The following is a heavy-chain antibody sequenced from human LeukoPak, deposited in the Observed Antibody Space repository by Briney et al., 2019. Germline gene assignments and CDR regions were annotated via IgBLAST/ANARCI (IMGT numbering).Heavy chain of an antibody. D-gene: IGHD1-26*01. CDR2: ISYDGSNK. CDR3: AKMGAHGSDYYYGMDV. CDR1: GFTFSSYG. J-gene: IGHJ6*02. V-gene: IGHV3-30*18. Sequence: PGGSLRLSCAASGFTFSSYGMHWVRQAPGHGLEWVAVISYDGSNKYYADSVKGRFTISRDNSKHTLYLQMNSLRAEDTAVYYCAKMGAHGSDYYYGMDVWGQGTTVTVSS.